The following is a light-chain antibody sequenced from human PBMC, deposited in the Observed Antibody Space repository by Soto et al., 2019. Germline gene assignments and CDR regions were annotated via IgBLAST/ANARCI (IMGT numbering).Light chain of an antibody. CDR3: QQFDSSPT. J-gene: IGKJ1*01. Sequence: EIVLTQSPGTLSLSPGERATLYCRASQSVSNIYLAWYQQKPGQAPRLLIYGTSNRATGIPDSFSGSGSGTDFTLTISSLGPEEFAVYYCQQFDSSPTFGQGTRVEIK. CDR2: GTS. CDR1: QSVSNIY. V-gene: IGKV3-20*01.